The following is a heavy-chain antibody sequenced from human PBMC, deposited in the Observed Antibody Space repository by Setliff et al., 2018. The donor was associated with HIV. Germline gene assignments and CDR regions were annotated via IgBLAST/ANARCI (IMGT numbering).Heavy chain of an antibody. CDR1: GYTFTSYG. V-gene: IGHV1-18*03. CDR2: ISAYNGST. CDR3: ARISTYYYDSSGYFRADYYYYYMDV. D-gene: IGHD3-22*01. Sequence: ASVKVSCKASGYTFTSYGISWVRQAPGQGLEWMGWISAYNGSTNYAQKRQGRVTMTTDTSTSTAYMELRSLRSDDMAVYYCARISTYYYDSSGYFRADYYYYYMDVWGKGTTVTVSS. J-gene: IGHJ6*03.